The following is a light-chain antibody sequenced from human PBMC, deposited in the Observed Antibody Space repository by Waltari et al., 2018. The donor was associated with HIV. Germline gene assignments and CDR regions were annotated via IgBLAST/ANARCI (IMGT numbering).Light chain of an antibody. CDR3: QQYNDWPPLYT. CDR2: GAS. CDR1: QSVSDN. Sequence: EIVMTQSPATLSVSPGERVTLSRRPSQSVSDNSAWYQQKPGQAPRLLIYGASTRATGIPARFSGSGSGTEFTLTISSLQSEDFAVYYCQQYNDWPPLYTFGQGTKVEIK. V-gene: IGKV3-15*01. J-gene: IGKJ2*01.